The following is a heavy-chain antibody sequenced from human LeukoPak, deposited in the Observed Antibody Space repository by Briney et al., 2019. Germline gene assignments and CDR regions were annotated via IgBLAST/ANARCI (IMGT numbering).Heavy chain of an antibody. Sequence: GASVRASCKASGGTFSSYAISWVQQAPGQGLEWMGGIIPIFGTANYAQKFQGRVTITTDESTSTAYMELSSLRSEDTAVYYCASHIYCGGDCYPLFDYWGQGTLVTVSS. CDR1: GGTFSSYA. CDR3: ASHIYCGGDCYPLFDY. V-gene: IGHV1-69*05. D-gene: IGHD2-21*02. CDR2: IIPIFGTA. J-gene: IGHJ4*02.